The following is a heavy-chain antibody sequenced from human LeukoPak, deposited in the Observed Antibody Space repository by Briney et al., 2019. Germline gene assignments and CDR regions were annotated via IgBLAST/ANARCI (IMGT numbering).Heavy chain of an antibody. CDR1: GFTFRSHA. V-gene: IGHV3-23*01. D-gene: IGHD4-11*01. CDR3: ARPHDYHYFDY. CDR2: IYENGGTT. J-gene: IGHJ4*02. Sequence: GGSLRLSCVGSGFTFRSHAMSWVRQAPEEGLEFVSGIYENGGTTYYADSVKGRFSISRDNSKNTLYLQMNSLRAEDTAVYYCARPHDYHYFDYWGQGTLVTVSS.